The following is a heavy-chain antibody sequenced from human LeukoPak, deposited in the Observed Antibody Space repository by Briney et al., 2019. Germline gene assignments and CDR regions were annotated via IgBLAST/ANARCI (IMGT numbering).Heavy chain of an antibody. J-gene: IGHJ3*02. CDR1: GGSISSGGYY. CDR2: IYYSGST. V-gene: IGHV4-31*03. D-gene: IGHD3-22*01. CDR3: ARPTNYDSSGYLAFDI. Sequence: SETLSLTCTVSGGSISSGGYYRSWIRQHPGKGLEWIGYIYYSGSTYYSPSLKSRVTISVDTSKNQFSLKLSSVTAADTAVYYCARPTNYDSSGYLAFDIWGQGTMVTVSS.